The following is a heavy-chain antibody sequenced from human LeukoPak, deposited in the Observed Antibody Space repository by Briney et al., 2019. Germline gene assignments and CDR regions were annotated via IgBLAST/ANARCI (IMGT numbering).Heavy chain of an antibody. CDR1: GFTFSSYW. CDR3: AREATLGYYGMDV. Sequence: GGSLRLSCEASGFTFSSYWMHWVRQAPGKGLLWVSRINSDVSSARYADSVKGRFTISRDNAKNTLYLQMNSLRAEDTAVYYCAREATLGYYGMDVWGQGTTVTVS. CDR2: INSDVSSA. J-gene: IGHJ6*02. V-gene: IGHV3-74*01.